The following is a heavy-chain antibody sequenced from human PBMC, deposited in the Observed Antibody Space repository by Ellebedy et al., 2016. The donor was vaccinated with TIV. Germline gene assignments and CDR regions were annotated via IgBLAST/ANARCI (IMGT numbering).Heavy chain of an antibody. V-gene: IGHV1-69*13. Sequence: ASVKVSCKASGGTFSSYAISWVRQAPGQGLEWMGGIIPIFGTANYAQKFQGRVTITADESTSTAYMELSSLRSEDTAVYYCARGYSGYDYPFDYWGQGTLVTVSS. J-gene: IGHJ4*02. CDR2: IIPIFGTA. D-gene: IGHD5-12*01. CDR1: GGTFSSYA. CDR3: ARGYSGYDYPFDY.